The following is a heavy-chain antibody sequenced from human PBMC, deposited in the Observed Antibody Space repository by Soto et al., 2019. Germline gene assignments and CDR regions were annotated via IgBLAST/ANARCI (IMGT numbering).Heavy chain of an antibody. J-gene: IGHJ4*02. CDR1: GGAFGSYA. V-gene: IGHV1-69*13. CDR2: IIPMFDTT. CDR3: TRHRGYSSGYWGQDF. D-gene: IGHD5-12*01. Sequence: SVKVSCKASGGAFGSYAINWVRQAPGQGLEWMGGIIPMFDTTNYAQRFQGRVTVTADESTSTVYLELTRLKSEDTAMYYCTRHRGYSSGYWGQDFWGQGTLVTVSS.